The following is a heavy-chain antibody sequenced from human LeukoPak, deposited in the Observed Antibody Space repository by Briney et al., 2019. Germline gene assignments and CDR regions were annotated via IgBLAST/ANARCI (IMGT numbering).Heavy chain of an antibody. CDR1: GFTFDDYA. J-gene: IGHJ4*02. CDR2: ISWNSGSI. D-gene: IGHD6-19*01. Sequence: GGSLRLSCAASGFTFDDYAMHWVRQAPGKGLEWVSGISWNSGSIGYADSVEGRFTISRDNAKNSLYLQMNSLGAEDTALYYCAKDKGSGWSGIDYWGQGTLVTVSS. CDR3: AKDKGSGWSGIDY. V-gene: IGHV3-9*01.